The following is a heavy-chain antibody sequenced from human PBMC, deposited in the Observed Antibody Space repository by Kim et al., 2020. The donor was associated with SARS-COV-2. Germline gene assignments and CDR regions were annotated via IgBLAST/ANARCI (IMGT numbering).Heavy chain of an antibody. Sequence: GGSLRLSCAASGFTFSTYGMHWVRQAPGKGLEWVAVICDGGSNKYYADSVKGRFTISRDNSKNTLYLQMNSLRAEDTAVYYCARNDYGDFYFDYWGQGIL. J-gene: IGHJ4*02. CDR3: ARNDYGDFYFDY. CDR1: GFTFSTYG. V-gene: IGHV3-33*01. D-gene: IGHD4-17*01. CDR2: ICDGGSNK.